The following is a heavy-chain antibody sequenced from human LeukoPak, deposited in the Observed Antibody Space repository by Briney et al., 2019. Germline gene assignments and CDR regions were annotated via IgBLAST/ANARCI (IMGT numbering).Heavy chain of an antibody. J-gene: IGHJ4*02. CDR2: IYYSGST. CDR3: ARGNVDTAMVKDY. CDR1: GGSISSYY. V-gene: IGHV4-59*01. Sequence: PSETLSLTCTVSGGSISSYYWSWIRQPPGKGLEWIGYIYYSGSTNYNPSLKSRVTISVDTSKNQLSLKLSSVTAADTAVYYCARGNVDTAMVKDYWGQGTLVTVSS. D-gene: IGHD5-18*01.